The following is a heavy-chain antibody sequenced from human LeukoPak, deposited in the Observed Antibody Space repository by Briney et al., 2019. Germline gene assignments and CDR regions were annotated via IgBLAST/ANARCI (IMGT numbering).Heavy chain of an antibody. V-gene: IGHV1-18*04. D-gene: IGHD3-9*01. CDR3: ARTPGVSGYFDSSQKFDF. J-gene: IGHJ4*02. CDR2: ISAYNGNT. CDR1: GYTFTSYG. Sequence: GASVTVSCKASGYTFTSYGISWVRQAPGQGLEWMGWISAYNGNTNYAQKLQGRVTMTTDTSTSTAYMELRSLRSDDTAVYYCARTPGVSGYFDSSQKFDFWGQGTLVTVSS.